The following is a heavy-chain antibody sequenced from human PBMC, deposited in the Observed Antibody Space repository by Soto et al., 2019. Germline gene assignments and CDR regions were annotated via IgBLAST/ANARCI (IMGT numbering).Heavy chain of an antibody. Sequence: QVQLVESGGGVVQPGRSLRLSCAASGFTFSSYGVHWVRQAPGKGLEWVAVIWYDGSNKYYADSVKGRFTISRDNSKNTLYLQMNSLRAEDTAVYYCARPIVVDTYGMDVWGQGTTVTVSS. D-gene: IGHD3-22*01. J-gene: IGHJ6*02. CDR1: GFTFSSYG. V-gene: IGHV3-33*01. CDR3: ARPIVVDTYGMDV. CDR2: IWYDGSNK.